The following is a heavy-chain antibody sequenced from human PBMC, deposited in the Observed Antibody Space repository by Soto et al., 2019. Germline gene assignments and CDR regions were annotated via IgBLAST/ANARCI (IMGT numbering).Heavy chain of an antibody. Sequence: GESLKISCKGSGYSFTSYWIGWVRQMPGKGLEWVGIIYPGDSDTRYSPSFQGQVTISADKSISTAYLQWSSLKASDTAMYYCASRTSTTTDAFDIWGQGTMVTVSS. CDR1: GYSFTSYW. J-gene: IGHJ3*02. D-gene: IGHD1-26*01. CDR2: IYPGDSDT. CDR3: ASRTSTTTDAFDI. V-gene: IGHV5-51*01.